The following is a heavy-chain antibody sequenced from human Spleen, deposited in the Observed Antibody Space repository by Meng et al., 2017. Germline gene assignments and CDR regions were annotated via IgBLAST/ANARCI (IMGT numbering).Heavy chain of an antibody. V-gene: IGHV1-18*01. J-gene: IGHJ5*02. Sequence: QVQLVQSGAEVKKPGASVKVSCKASDYTFTGYGVSWVRQAPGQGLGWMAWLGAHDGDTSHAPKFQGRVTFTRDTSASTAYMELSSLRSEDTAVYYCGRSNDIHCFDPWGQGTLVTVSS. CDR1: DYTFTGYG. CDR3: GRSNDIHCFDP. D-gene: IGHD2-8*01. CDR2: LGAHDGDT.